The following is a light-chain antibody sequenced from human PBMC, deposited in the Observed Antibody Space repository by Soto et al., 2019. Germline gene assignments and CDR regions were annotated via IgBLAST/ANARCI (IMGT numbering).Light chain of an antibody. J-gene: IGKJ1*01. CDR3: QQYGSSPWT. Sequence: EIVFTQSPGTLSLSPGEGATLSCRASQSVTSNYLAWYQQKPGQATRLLIYGASSRATGIPDRFSGSGSGTDFTLTISRLEPEDFAVYYCQQYGSSPWTFGQGTKVDIK. CDR2: GAS. CDR1: QSVTSNY. V-gene: IGKV3-20*01.